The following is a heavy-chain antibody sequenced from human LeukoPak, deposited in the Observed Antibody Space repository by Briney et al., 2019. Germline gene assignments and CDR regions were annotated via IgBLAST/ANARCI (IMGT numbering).Heavy chain of an antibody. CDR3: AREYYYDSSSFDP. CDR2: IIPIFGTA. D-gene: IGHD3-22*01. Sequence: SVKVSCKASGGTFRSYAISWVRQAPGQGLEWMGGIIPIFGTANYAQKFQGRVTITADESTSTAYMELSSLRSEDTAVYYCAREYYYDSSSFDPWGQGTLVTVSS. V-gene: IGHV1-69*13. J-gene: IGHJ5*02. CDR1: GGTFRSYA.